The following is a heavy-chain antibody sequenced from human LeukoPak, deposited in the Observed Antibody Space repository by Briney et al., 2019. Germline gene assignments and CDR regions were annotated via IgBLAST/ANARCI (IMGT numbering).Heavy chain of an antibody. CDR3: AKDTYYDSSGSFDY. CDR1: GFTFDDYA. J-gene: IGHJ4*02. Sequence: QTGGSLRLPCAASGFTFDDYAMHWVRQAPGKGLEWVSLISWDGGSTYYADSVKGRFTISRDNSKNSLYLQMNSLRAEDTALYYCAKDTYYDSSGSFDYWGQGTLVTVSS. V-gene: IGHV3-43D*03. CDR2: ISWDGGST. D-gene: IGHD3-22*01.